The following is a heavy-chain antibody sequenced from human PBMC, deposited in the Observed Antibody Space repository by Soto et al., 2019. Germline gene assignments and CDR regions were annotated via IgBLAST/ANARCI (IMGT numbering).Heavy chain of an antibody. CDR3: ARAFWTVAGARYFDY. J-gene: IGHJ4*02. V-gene: IGHV3-23*01. Sequence: GGSLRLSCGASGFTFSSYAMSWVRQAPGKGLEWVSVMSGSGGSTYYADSVKGRFTISRDNSKNTLYLQMNSLRAEDTAVYYCARAFWTVAGARYFDYWGQGTLVTVSS. CDR1: GFTFSSYA. CDR2: MSGSGGST. D-gene: IGHD6-19*01.